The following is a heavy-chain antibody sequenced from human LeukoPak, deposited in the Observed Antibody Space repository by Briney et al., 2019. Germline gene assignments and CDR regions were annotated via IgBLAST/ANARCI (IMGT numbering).Heavy chain of an antibody. CDR2: IYPGDSDT. CDR1: GYIFTSYW. D-gene: IGHD3-22*01. J-gene: IGHJ4*02. V-gene: IGHV5-51*01. CDR3: ARRTSSSGFALGY. Sequence: GESLKISCKGSGYIFTSYWIGWVRQMPGKGLEWMGIIYPGDSDTRYSPSFQGQATISADKSITTAYLQWSSLKASHTAMYYCARRTSSSGFALGYWGQGTLVTVSS.